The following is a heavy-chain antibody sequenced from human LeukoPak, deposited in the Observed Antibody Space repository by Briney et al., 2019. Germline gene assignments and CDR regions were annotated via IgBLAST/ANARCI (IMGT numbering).Heavy chain of an antibody. Sequence: SETLSLTCAVYGGSFSGYYWSWIRQPPGKGLEWIGEINHSGSANYNPSLKSRVTISVDTSKNQFSLKLSSVTAADTAVYYCARGPTYYYGSGSYYRGAFDYWGQGTLVTVSS. CDR3: ARGPTYYYGSGSYYRGAFDY. J-gene: IGHJ4*02. CDR1: GGSFSGYY. D-gene: IGHD3-10*01. V-gene: IGHV4-34*01. CDR2: INHSGSA.